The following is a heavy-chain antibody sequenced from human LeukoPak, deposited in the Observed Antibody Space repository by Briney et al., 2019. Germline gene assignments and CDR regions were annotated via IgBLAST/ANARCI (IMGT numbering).Heavy chain of an antibody. CDR1: GYTFTSYG. CDR3: ARAPRGQPGGDY. D-gene: IGHD3-10*01. V-gene: IGHV1-69*13. J-gene: IGHJ4*02. CDR2: IIPIFGTA. Sequence: GASVKVSCKASGYTFTSYGISWVRQAPGQGLEWMGGIIPIFGTANYAQKFQGRVTITADESTSTAYMELSSLRSEDTAVYYCARAPRGQPGGDYWGQGTLVTVSS.